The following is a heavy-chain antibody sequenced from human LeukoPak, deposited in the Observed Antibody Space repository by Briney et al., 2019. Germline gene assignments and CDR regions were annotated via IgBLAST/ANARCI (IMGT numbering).Heavy chain of an antibody. V-gene: IGHV3-23*01. CDR2: ISGSGDRT. Sequence: GGSLRLSCAASGFSFSSHGMSWVRQAPGKGLEWVSTISGSGDRTYYADSVKGRFTISRDNSKNTLFLHMNSLRAEDTAVYSCAKGYYGSGSYGWFDYWGQGTLVTVSS. CDR3: AKGYYGSGSYGWFDY. D-gene: IGHD3-10*01. J-gene: IGHJ4*02. CDR1: GFSFSSHG.